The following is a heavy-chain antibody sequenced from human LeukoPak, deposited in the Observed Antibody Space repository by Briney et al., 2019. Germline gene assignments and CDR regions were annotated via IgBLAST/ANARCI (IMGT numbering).Heavy chain of an antibody. J-gene: IGHJ6*03. D-gene: IGHD5-18*01. Sequence: SETLSLTCTVSGGSISSYYWSWIRQPPGKGLEWIGYIYYSGSTNYNPSLKSRFTISVDTSKNQFSLKLSSVTAADTAVYYCARIVDTAMVPPLFYYYYYMDVWGKGTTVTVSS. V-gene: IGHV4-59*01. CDR3: ARIVDTAMVPPLFYYYYYMDV. CDR2: IYYSGST. CDR1: GGSISSYY.